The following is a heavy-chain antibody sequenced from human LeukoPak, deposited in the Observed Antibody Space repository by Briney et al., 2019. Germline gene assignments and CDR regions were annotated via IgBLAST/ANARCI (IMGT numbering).Heavy chain of an antibody. CDR2: IKSDGSIT. CDR1: GFTFSSYW. V-gene: IGHV3-74*01. D-gene: IGHD6-19*01. Sequence: GGSLRLSCAASGFTFSSYWMHWVRQAPGKGLGWVSRIKSDGSITNYADSVKGRFTISRDNAKNTLYLRMNSLRVEDTAVYYCARDSSGWFDPWGQGTLVTVSS. J-gene: IGHJ5*02. CDR3: ARDSSGWFDP.